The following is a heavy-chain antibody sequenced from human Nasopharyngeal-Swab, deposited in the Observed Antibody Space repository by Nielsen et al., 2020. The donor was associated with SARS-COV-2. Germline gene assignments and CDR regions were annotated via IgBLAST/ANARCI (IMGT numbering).Heavy chain of an antibody. CDR3: ARNPGVVLEYGWFDP. D-gene: IGHD3-3*01. J-gene: IGHJ5*02. Sequence: SVKVACKASGGTFSSYAISWVRQAPGQGLEWMGGIIPIFGTANYAQKFQGRVTITADESTSTAYMELSSLRSEDTAVYYCARNPGVVLEYGWFDPWGQGTLVTVSS. CDR1: GGTFSSYA. V-gene: IGHV1-69*13. CDR2: IIPIFGTA.